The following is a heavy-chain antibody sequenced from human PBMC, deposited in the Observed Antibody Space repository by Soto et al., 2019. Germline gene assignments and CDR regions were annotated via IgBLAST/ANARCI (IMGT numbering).Heavy chain of an antibody. Sequence: SGPAGEPTEALALTCSFSGFSLTTSPKGVGWFRQPPGKALEWLVVIYWDDDKRYNPSLKNRITITKDTSTNEVALTMTDMEPKDTATSFCARRLGGSRWNEGHFGFWGPGSLVTVSS. V-gene: IGHV2-5*02. CDR3: ARRLGGSRWNEGHFGF. CDR2: IYWDDDK. CDR1: GFSLTTSPKG. D-gene: IGHD1-1*01. J-gene: IGHJ4*02.